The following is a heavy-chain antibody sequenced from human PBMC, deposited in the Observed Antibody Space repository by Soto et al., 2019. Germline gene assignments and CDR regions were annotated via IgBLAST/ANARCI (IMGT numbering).Heavy chain of an antibody. D-gene: IGHD4-4*01. J-gene: IGHJ4*02. CDR2: ISWDGENT. Sequence: EVHLAESGGAVVPPGGSLRLSCAASGFTFDDYAMHWVRQVPGKALEWVSLISWDGENTFYADSVKGRFTISRDSSRNSLYLQMNGLRSEDSALYYCGKDFDLDGYSYYIDHWGQGTLVTVSS. CDR1: GFTFDDYA. CDR3: GKDFDLDGYSYYIDH. V-gene: IGHV3-43*01.